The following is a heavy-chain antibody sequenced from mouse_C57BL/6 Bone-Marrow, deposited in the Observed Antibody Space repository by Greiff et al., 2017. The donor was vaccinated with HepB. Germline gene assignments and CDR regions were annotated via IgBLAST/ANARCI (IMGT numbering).Heavy chain of an antibody. J-gene: IGHJ2*01. CDR2: IYPRSGNT. CDR1: GYTFTSYG. CDR3: ARERMVTTGFDY. V-gene: IGHV1-81*01. Sequence: VQRVESGAELARPGASVKLSCKASGYTFTSYGISWVKQSTGQGLEWIGEIYPRSGNTYYNEKFKGKATLTADKSSSTAYMELRSLTSEDSAVYFCARERMVTTGFDYWGQGTTLTVSS. D-gene: IGHD2-2*01.